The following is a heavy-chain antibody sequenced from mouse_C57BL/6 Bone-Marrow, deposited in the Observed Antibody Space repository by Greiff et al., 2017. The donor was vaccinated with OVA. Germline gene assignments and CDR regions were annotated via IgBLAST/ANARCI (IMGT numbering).Heavy chain of an antibody. V-gene: IGHV2-2*01. Sequence: VQLKESGPGLVQPSQSLSITCTVSGFSLTSYGVHWVRQSPGKGLEWLGVIWSGGSTDYNAAFISRLSISKDNSKSQVFFKMNSLQADDTAIYYCARNGWLLLSRYFDVWGTGTTVTVSS. J-gene: IGHJ1*03. CDR3: ARNGWLLLSRYFDV. D-gene: IGHD2-3*01. CDR1: GFSLTSYG. CDR2: IWSGGST.